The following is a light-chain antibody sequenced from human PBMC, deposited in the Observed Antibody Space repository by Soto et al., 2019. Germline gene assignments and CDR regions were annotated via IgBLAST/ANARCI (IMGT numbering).Light chain of an antibody. J-gene: IGKJ4*01. CDR3: QKYNSAPPLT. CDR1: QGISNY. Sequence: DIQMTQSPSSLSASVGDRVTITCRASQGISNYLAWYQQKPGKVPKLLLYAASTLQSGVPSRFSGSGSGTDFTLTISSLQPEDVATYDCQKYNSAPPLTFGGGTKVEIK. CDR2: AAS. V-gene: IGKV1-27*01.